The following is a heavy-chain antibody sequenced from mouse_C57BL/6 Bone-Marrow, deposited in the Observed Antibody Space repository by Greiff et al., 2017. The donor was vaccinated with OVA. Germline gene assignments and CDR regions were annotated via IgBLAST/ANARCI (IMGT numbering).Heavy chain of an antibody. CDR1: GFTFSSYG. Sequence: EVMLVESGGDLVKPGGSLKLSCAASGFTFSSYGMSWVRQTPDKRLEWVATISSGSSYTYYPDSVKGRFTISRDNAKNTLYLQMSSLKSEDTAMYYCARHTGRGFAYWGQGTLVTVSA. J-gene: IGHJ3*01. V-gene: IGHV5-6*01. CDR3: ARHTGRGFAY. CDR2: ISSGSSYT. D-gene: IGHD1-1*01.